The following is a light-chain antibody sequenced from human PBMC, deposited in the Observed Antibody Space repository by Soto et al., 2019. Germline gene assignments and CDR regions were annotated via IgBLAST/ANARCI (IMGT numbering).Light chain of an antibody. CDR2: EVS. CDR3: SSYTSSSTWL. CDR1: SSDVVGYNY. J-gene: IGLJ3*02. Sequence: QSALTQPASVSGSPGQSITISCTGTSSDVVGYNYVSWYQQHPGKAPKLMIYEVSNRPSGVSNRFFGSKSGNTASLTISGLQAEDEADYYCSSYTSSSTWLFGGGTKRTVL. V-gene: IGLV2-14*01.